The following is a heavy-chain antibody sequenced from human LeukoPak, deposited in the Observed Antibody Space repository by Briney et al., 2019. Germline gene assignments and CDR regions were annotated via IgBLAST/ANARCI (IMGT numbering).Heavy chain of an antibody. V-gene: IGHV3-21*01. CDR3: ARAVSTYGLDS. D-gene: IGHD3-10*01. CDR1: GFTFSTFG. CDR2: ITSTSSYI. Sequence: GGSLRLSCAASGFTFSTFGMNWVRQAPGKGLECVSSITSTSSYIYYADSVKGRFTISRDDAKNSLYLQMNSLRAEDMAVYYCARAVSTYGLDSWGQGTLVTVSS. J-gene: IGHJ4*02.